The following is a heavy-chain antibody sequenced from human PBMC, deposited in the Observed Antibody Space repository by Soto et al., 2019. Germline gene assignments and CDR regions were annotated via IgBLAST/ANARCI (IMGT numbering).Heavy chain of an antibody. Sequence: EVQLVESGGGLVQPGGSLRLSCAASGFTFSNYWTHWVRQAPGKGLVWVSHINSDGSSATYADSVKGRFTISRDNAKNTLYLQMNSLRAEDTAVYYCARAYSSSWYYFDYWGQGTLVTVSS. V-gene: IGHV3-74*03. CDR2: INSDGSSA. J-gene: IGHJ4*02. CDR3: ARAYSSSWYYFDY. CDR1: GFTFSNYW. D-gene: IGHD6-13*01.